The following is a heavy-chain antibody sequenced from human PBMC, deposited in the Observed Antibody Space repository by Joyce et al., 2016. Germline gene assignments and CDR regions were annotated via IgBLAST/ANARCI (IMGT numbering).Heavy chain of an antibody. Sequence: EVQLVETGGGLIQPGGSLRLSCAASGFTVSSSYMSWVRQAPGKGLEWVSVIYSGGTKYYAASVKGRFTISRDTSKNMLFLQMNSLRAEDTAVYFCARRSNFYDSSGSPLNYFDYWGQGTLVTVSS. V-gene: IGHV3-53*02. CDR3: ARRSNFYDSSGSPLNYFDY. CDR2: IYSGGTK. D-gene: IGHD3-22*01. J-gene: IGHJ4*02. CDR1: GFTVSSSY.